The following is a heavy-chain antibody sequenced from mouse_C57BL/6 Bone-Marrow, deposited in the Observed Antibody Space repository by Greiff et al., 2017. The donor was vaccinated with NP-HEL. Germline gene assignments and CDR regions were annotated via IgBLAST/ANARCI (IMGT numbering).Heavy chain of an antibody. J-gene: IGHJ1*03. CDR1: GYSFTGYF. V-gene: IGHV1-20*01. D-gene: IGHD1-1*01. CDR2: INPYNGDT. CDR3: AALGITTVVARYFDV. Sequence: EVQLQQSGPELVKPGDSVKISCKASGYSFTGYFMNWVMQSHGKSLEWIGRINPYNGDTFYNQKFKGKATLTVDKSSSTAHMELRSLTSEDSAVYYCAALGITTVVARYFDVWGTGTTVTVSS.